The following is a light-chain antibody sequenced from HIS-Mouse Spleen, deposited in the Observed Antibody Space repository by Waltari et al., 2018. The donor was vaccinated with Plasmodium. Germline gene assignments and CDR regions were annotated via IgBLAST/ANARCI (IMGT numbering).Light chain of an antibody. V-gene: IGLV1-51*01. CDR2: DNN. J-gene: IGLJ2*01. CDR3: GTWDSSLSAGVV. CDR1: SSNIGNTS. Sequence: QSVLPQPPSVSAAPGQKVTISCSGSSSNIGNTSVSWYQQLPGTAPKLLIYDNNKRPSGIPDRFSGSKSGTSATLGITGLQTGDEADYYCGTWDSSLSAGVVFGGGTKLTVL.